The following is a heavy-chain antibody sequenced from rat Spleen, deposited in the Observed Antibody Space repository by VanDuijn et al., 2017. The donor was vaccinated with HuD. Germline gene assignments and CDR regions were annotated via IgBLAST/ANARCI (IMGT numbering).Heavy chain of an antibody. D-gene: IGHD4-3*01. V-gene: IGHV5-31*01. CDR2: ITNTGDNT. J-gene: IGHJ2*01. CDR3: AVAGYGY. CDR1: GFTFNNYW. Sequence: EVQLVESGGGLVQPGRSLKLSCVASGFTFNNYWMTWIRQAPGKGLEWVASITNTGDNTYYPDSVKGRFTISRENAKNTLYLQMNSLRSEDTATYYWAVAGYGYWGQGVMVTVSS.